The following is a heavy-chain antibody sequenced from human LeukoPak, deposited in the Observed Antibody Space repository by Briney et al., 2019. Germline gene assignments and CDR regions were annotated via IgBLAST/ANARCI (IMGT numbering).Heavy chain of an antibody. CDR3: ARQASEWFGGFDP. V-gene: IGHV1-2*02. J-gene: IGHJ5*02. Sequence: ASVKVSCKASGYTFTGYYMHWVRQAPGQGLEWMGWINPNSGGTNYAQKFQGRVTMTRDTSISTAYMELSRLRSDDTAVYYCARQASEWFGGFDPWGQGTLVTVSS. CDR2: INPNSGGT. D-gene: IGHD3-10*01. CDR1: GYTFTGYY.